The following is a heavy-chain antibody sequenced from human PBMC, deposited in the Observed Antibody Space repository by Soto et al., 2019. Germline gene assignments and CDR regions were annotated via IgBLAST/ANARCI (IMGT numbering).Heavy chain of an antibody. V-gene: IGHV3-23*01. CDR2: ISGSGGSK. J-gene: IGHJ5*02. Sequence: GGSLRLSCAASGFTFSSYAMSWVRQAPGKGLEWVSAISGSGGSKYYADSVKCRFTISGDNSKNTLYLQMNSLRAEDTAVYYCAKSGSHDYSNPGWFDPWGQGTLVTVSS. D-gene: IGHD4-4*01. CDR3: AKSGSHDYSNPGWFDP. CDR1: GFTFSSYA.